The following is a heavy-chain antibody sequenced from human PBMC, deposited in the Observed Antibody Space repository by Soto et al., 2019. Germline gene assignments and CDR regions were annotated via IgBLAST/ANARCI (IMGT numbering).Heavy chain of an antibody. V-gene: IGHV1-69*01. CDR3: ASPGRSSWYVGNDY. CDR2: IIPIFGTA. CDR1: GGTFSSYA. J-gene: IGHJ4*02. Sequence: QVQLVQSGAEVKKPGSSVKVSCKASGGTFSSYAISWVRQAPGQGLEWMGGIIPIFGTANYAQKFQGRVTIPADESTSTDYMELSSLRSEDTAVYYCASPGRSSWYVGNDYWGQGTLVTVSS. D-gene: IGHD6-13*01.